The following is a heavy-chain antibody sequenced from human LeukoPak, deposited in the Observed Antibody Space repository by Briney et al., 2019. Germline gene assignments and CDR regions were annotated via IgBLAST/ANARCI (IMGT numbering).Heavy chain of an antibody. Sequence: SETLSLTCAVYGGSFSGYYWSWIRQPPGKGLEWIGEINHSGSTNYNPSLKSRVTISVDTSKNQFSLKLSSVTAADTAVYYCAREICDFWSGYYPSFDYWGQGTLVTVSS. D-gene: IGHD3-3*01. CDR1: GGSFSGYY. J-gene: IGHJ4*02. V-gene: IGHV4-34*01. CDR3: AREICDFWSGYYPSFDY. CDR2: INHSGST.